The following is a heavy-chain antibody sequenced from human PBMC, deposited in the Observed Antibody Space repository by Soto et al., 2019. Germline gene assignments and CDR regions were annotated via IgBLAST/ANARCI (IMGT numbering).Heavy chain of an antibody. D-gene: IGHD3-10*01. Sequence: ASVKVSCKASGYTFTSYYMHWVRQAPGQGLEWMGIINPSGGSTSYAQKFQGRVTMTRDTSTSTVYMELSSLRSEDTAVYYCARDYGSGSYYIRSSHNWFDPWGKGTMVPVSS. CDR3: ARDYGSGSYYIRSSHNWFDP. CDR2: INPSGGST. V-gene: IGHV1-46*01. J-gene: IGHJ5*02. CDR1: GYTFTSYY.